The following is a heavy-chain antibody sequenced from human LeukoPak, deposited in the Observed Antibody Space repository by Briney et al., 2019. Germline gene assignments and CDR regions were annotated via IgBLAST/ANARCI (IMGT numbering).Heavy chain of an antibody. CDR2: IYWDDDK. CDR3: AHRYCSGGSCRNFDY. V-gene: IGHV2-5*02. D-gene: IGHD2-15*01. J-gene: IGHJ4*02. Sequence: SGPTLVKPTQTLTLTCTFSGFSLSTSGVGVGWIRQPPGKALEWLALIYWDDDKRYSPSLKSRLTITKDTSKNRVVLTMTNMDPVDTATYYCAHRYCSGGSCRNFDYWGQGTLVTVSS. CDR1: GFSLSTSGVG.